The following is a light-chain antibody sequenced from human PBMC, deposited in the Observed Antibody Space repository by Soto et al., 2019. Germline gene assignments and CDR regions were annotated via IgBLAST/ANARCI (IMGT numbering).Light chain of an antibody. CDR3: QQYATSPTWT. V-gene: IGKV3-20*01. CDR1: HFISTNY. Sequence: EFGLTQSPVTLSLSPGERSTLSCRASHFISTNYLAWYQQRSGQAPRLLIYGTSSTDTGIPDRFSGSGSGTEFTLTISSLEREDFAVYFCQQYATSPTWTFGHGTKVES. J-gene: IGKJ1*01. CDR2: GTS.